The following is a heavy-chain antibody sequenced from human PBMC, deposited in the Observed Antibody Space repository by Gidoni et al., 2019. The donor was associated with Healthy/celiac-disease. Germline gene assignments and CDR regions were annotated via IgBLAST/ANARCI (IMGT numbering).Heavy chain of an antibody. CDR1: GFTFRSYA. J-gene: IGHJ5*02. CDR2: ISNEGRNK. Sequence: QVQLVESGGGVVQPGRSLRLSCAASGFTFRSYAMDWFGQAPGKGLGGVEFISNEGRNKYSEDSVKGRFTISRENSKNTLYLQMNSLRAEDTAVYYCARELKVVAANNWFDPWGQGTLVTVSS. V-gene: IGHV3-30*04. D-gene: IGHD2-15*01. CDR3: ARELKVVAANNWFDP.